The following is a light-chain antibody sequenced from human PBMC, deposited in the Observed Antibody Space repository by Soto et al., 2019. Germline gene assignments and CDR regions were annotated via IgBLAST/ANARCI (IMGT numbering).Light chain of an antibody. CDR2: AAS. CDR1: QGISNY. J-gene: IGKJ4*01. Sequence: DIQMTQSPSSLCASIRDRVTITCRASQGISNYLAWYQQKPGKAPQLLIYAASTLQSGVPSRFSGSGSGTDFTLTIGSLQPEDVATYYCQKYNSAPLVTFGGGTKVEIK. CDR3: QKYNSAPLVT. V-gene: IGKV1-27*01.